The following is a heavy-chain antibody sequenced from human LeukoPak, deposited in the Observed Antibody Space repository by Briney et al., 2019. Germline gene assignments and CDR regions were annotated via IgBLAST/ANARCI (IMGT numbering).Heavy chain of an antibody. CDR3: ARGQSTYYYYYMDV. Sequence: SETLPLTCTVSGGSISSYYWSWIRQPAGKGLEWIGRIYTSGSTNYNPSLKSRVTMSVDTSKNQFSLKLSSVTAADTAVYYCARGQSTYYYYYMDVWGKGTTVTVS. CDR1: GGSISSYY. J-gene: IGHJ6*03. D-gene: IGHD1-1*01. V-gene: IGHV4-4*07. CDR2: IYTSGST.